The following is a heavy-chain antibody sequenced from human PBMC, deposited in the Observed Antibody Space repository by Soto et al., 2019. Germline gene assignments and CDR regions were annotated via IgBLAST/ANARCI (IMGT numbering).Heavy chain of an antibody. CDR1: GFTFSSYG. CDR2: ISYDGSNK. J-gene: IGHJ4*02. D-gene: IGHD1-1*01. V-gene: IGHV3-30*18. CDR3: AKGPGVLQLERRSNSYIDY. Sequence: PGGSLRLSCAASGFTFSSYGMHWVRQAPGKGLEWVAVISYDGSNKYYADSVKGRFTISRDNSKNTLYLQMNSLRAEDTAVYYFAKGPGVLQLERRSNSYIDYWGQGTLVTSPQ.